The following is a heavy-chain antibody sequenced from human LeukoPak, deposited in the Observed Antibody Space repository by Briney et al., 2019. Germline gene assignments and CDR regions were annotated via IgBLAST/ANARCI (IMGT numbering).Heavy chain of an antibody. Sequence: GRSLRLSCAASGFTFSSYGMHWVRQAPGKGLEWVAVIWYDGSNKYYADSVKGRFTISRDNSKNTLYLQMNSLRAEDTAVYYCARGRVWFDPWGQGTLVTVSS. V-gene: IGHV3-30*19. CDR1: GFTFSSYG. CDR3: ARGRVWFDP. CDR2: IWYDGSNK. J-gene: IGHJ5*02.